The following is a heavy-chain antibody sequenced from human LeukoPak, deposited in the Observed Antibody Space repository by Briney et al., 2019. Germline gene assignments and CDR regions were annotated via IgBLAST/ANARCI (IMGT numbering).Heavy chain of an antibody. J-gene: IGHJ6*03. CDR3: AKAEYSTSSPYNYYYYMDV. Sequence: GGSLRLSCAASGFTFSNYGMHWVRQAPGKGLEWVAFVYYDGNNKYYAASVKGRFTISRDNSENTVYLQMNSLRAEDTAVYYCAKAEYSTSSPYNYYYYMDVWGKGTTVTVSS. V-gene: IGHV3-30*02. CDR1: GFTFSNYG. CDR2: VYYDGNNK. D-gene: IGHD6-6*01.